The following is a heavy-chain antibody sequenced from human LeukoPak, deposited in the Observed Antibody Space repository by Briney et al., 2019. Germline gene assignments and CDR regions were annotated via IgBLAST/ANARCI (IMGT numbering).Heavy chain of an antibody. D-gene: IGHD3-22*01. J-gene: IGHJ4*02. V-gene: IGHV4-39*01. CDR2: IYYSGST. CDR1: GGSISSSFYY. CDR3: ASQPRSTYYYDSSGYDSFFFDF. Sequence: PSETLSLTCTVSGGSISSSFYYWGWLRQPPGKGLEWIGSIYYSGSTHYNPSLRSRVTISVDTSKNQFSLKLNSVTAADTAVYYCASQPRSTYYYDSSGYDSFFFDFWGQGTLVTVSS.